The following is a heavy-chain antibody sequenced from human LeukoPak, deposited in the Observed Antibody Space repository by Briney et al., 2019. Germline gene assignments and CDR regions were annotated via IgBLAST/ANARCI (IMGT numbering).Heavy chain of an antibody. D-gene: IGHD3-16*01. Sequence: GGSLRLSCAASGFTFSSYAMSWVRQAPGKGLEWVSAISGSGGSTYYAESVKGRFTISRDTSKNTLHLLMNSLRAEDTAVYYCARDEYSYAGWFDPWGQGTLVTVSS. CDR2: ISGSGGST. V-gene: IGHV3-23*01. CDR3: ARDEYSYAGWFDP. CDR1: GFTFSSYA. J-gene: IGHJ5*02.